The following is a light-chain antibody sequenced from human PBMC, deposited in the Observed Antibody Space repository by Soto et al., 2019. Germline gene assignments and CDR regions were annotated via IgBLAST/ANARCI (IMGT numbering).Light chain of an antibody. CDR1: QGIRND. Sequence: DIQMTQSPSSLSSSVGDRVTITCRASQGIRNDLDWFQQKTAKDPERLIYAASSLQSGVPSRFSGSGSGTEFTLTISSLQAEDFATYYCLQYNTYPWTFGQGTKVDIK. CDR2: AAS. J-gene: IGKJ1*01. V-gene: IGKV1-17*01. CDR3: LQYNTYPWT.